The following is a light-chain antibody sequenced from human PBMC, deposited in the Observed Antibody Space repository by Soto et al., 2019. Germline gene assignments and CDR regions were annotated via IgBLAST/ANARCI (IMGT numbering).Light chain of an antibody. Sequence: DIVMTQSPLSLPVIPGEPAAISCRSRQSLLHSSAHNCLDWYRQKPGQSPHLLIYLGSNRASGVPDRFSGSGPGTDFTLKISGVEAEDVGFYYCMQPRQTFGGGTKVEIQ. J-gene: IGKJ4*01. CDR2: LGS. CDR1: QSLLHSSAHNC. V-gene: IGKV2-28*01. CDR3: MQPRQT.